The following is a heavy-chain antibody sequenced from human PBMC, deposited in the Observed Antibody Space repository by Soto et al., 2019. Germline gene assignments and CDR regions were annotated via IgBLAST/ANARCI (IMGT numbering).Heavy chain of an antibody. Sequence: SETLSLTCAVYGGSFSGYYWSWIRQPPGKGLEWIGEINHSGSTSYNPSLKSRVTISLETSKSQISLRLNSVTAADTAVYYCARVAGYDSSGELDYWGQGTLVTVS. V-gene: IGHV4-34*01. CDR3: ARVAGYDSSGELDY. CDR2: INHSGST. J-gene: IGHJ4*02. D-gene: IGHD3-22*01. CDR1: GGSFSGYY.